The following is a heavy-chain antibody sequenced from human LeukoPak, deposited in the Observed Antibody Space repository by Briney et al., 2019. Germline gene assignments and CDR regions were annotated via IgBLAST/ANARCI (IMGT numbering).Heavy chain of an antibody. CDR3: ARESVEYGILTGYSDY. J-gene: IGHJ4*02. V-gene: IGHV1-46*01. CDR1: GYTFTSYY. CDR2: INPSGGST. Sequence: ASVKVSCKASGYTFTSYYMHWVRQAPGQGLEWMGIINPSGGSTSYAQKFQGRVTMTRDMSTSTVYMELSSLRSEDTAVYYCARESVEYGILTGYSDYWGQGTLVTVSP. D-gene: IGHD3-9*01.